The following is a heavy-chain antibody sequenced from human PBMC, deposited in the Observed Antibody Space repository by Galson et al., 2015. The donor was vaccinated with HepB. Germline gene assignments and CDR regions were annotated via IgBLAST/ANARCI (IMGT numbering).Heavy chain of an antibody. CDR3: ARRPRLGSYYYYGMDV. Sequence: QSGAEVKKPGESLRISCKGSGYAFISYWITWVRQMPGKGLEWMAIIDPSDSYTNYSPSFEGHVTISVDKSIRTAYLQWSSLKASDTAIYYCARRPRLGSYYYYGMDVWGQGTTVTVSS. D-gene: IGHD5-12*01. CDR1: GYAFISYW. CDR2: IDPSDSYT. V-gene: IGHV5-10-1*01. J-gene: IGHJ6*02.